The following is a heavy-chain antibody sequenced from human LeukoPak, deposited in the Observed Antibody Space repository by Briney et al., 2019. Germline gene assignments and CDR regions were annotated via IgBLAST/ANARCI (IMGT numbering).Heavy chain of an antibody. V-gene: IGHV1-8*01. J-gene: IGHJ6*02. CDR3: ARLASSSWPLYYYYGMDV. Sequence: ASVKVSCKASGYTFTSSDINWVPQVTGQGLEWMGWMNPNNGNTGYAQKFQGRVTMTRSTSISTAYMELSSLRSEDTAVYYCARLASSSWPLYYYYGMDVWGQGTTVTVSS. D-gene: IGHD6-13*01. CDR1: GYTFTSSD. CDR2: MNPNNGNT.